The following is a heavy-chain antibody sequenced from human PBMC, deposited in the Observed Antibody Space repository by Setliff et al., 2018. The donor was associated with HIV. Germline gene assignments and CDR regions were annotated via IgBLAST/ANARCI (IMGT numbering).Heavy chain of an antibody. CDR3: AREYSSSWYRYFDY. J-gene: IGHJ4*02. CDR1: GGSISSGSYY. D-gene: IGHD6-13*01. Sequence: PSETLSLTCTVSGGSISSGSYYWSWVRQPAGKGLEWIGRIYTSGSTNYNPSLKSRVTLSVDTSKNQFSLKLSSVTAADTAVYYCAREYSSSWYRYFDYWGQGTLVTVSS. CDR2: IYTSGST. V-gene: IGHV4-61*02.